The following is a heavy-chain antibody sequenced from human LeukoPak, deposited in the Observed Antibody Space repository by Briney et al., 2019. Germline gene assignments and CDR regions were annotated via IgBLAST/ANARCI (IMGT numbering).Heavy chain of an antibody. CDR1: GFTFSNYC. CDR3: ATAFEY. Sequence: GGSLRLSCAASGFTFSNYCMGWVRQAPGRGLEWVANIKEDGSEKYYVDSVKGRFTISRDNAKNSLYLQLNSLRAEDTAMYYCATAFEYWGQGTRVTVSS. J-gene: IGHJ4*02. D-gene: IGHD6-25*01. CDR2: IKEDGSEK. V-gene: IGHV3-7*01.